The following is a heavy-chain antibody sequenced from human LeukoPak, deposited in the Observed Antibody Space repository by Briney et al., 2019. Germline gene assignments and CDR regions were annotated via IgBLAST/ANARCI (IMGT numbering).Heavy chain of an antibody. Sequence: ASVKVPCKASGGTFSSYAISWVRQAPGQGLEWMGRIIPIFGTANYAQKFQGRVTITTDESTSTAYMEQSSLRSEDTAVYYCAREMAVPIVVPDSFDIWGQGTMVTVSS. D-gene: IGHD3-10*01. V-gene: IGHV1-69*05. J-gene: IGHJ3*02. CDR2: IIPIFGTA. CDR1: GGTFSSYA. CDR3: AREMAVPIVVPDSFDI.